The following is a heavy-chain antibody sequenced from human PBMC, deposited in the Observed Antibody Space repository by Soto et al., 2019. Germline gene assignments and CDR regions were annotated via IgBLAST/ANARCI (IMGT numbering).Heavy chain of an antibody. D-gene: IGHD3-22*01. CDR2: ISSSSSYI. CDR3: ARDVAFYDSSGPYYFDY. J-gene: IGHJ4*02. Sequence: EVQLVESGGGLVKPGGSLRLSCAASGFTFSSYSMNWVRQAPGKGLEWVSSISSSSSYIYYADSVKGRFTISRDNAKNSLYLQMTSLRAEDTAVYYCARDVAFYDSSGPYYFDYCGQGTLVTVSS. V-gene: IGHV3-21*01. CDR1: GFTFSSYS.